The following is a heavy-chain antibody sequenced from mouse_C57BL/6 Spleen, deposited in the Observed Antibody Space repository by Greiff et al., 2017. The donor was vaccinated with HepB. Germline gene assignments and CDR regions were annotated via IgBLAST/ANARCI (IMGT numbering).Heavy chain of an antibody. Sequence: EVQLVESGGGLVKPGGSLKLSCAASGFTFSDYGMHWVRQAPEKGLEWVAYISSGSSTIYYADTVKGRFTISRDNAKNTLFLQMTSLRSEDTAMYYCARPPIITTVVAPYWYFDVWGTGTTVTVSS. D-gene: IGHD1-1*01. V-gene: IGHV5-17*01. CDR1: GFTFSDYG. CDR3: ARPPIITTVVAPYWYFDV. J-gene: IGHJ1*03. CDR2: ISSGSSTI.